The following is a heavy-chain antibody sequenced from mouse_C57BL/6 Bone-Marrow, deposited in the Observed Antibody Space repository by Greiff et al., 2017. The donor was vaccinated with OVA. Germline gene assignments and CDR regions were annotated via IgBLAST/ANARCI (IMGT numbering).Heavy chain of an antibody. CDR1: GYTFTSYW. V-gene: IGHV1-59*01. CDR3: ARRGYGSTMDY. CDR2: IDPSDSYT. J-gene: IGHJ4*01. D-gene: IGHD1-1*01. Sequence: QVQLQQPGAELVRPGTSVKLSCKASGYTFTSYWMHWVKQRPGQGLEWIGVIDPSDSYTNYNQKFKGKATLTVGTSSSTAYMQLSSLTSEESAVYYCARRGYGSTMDYWGQGTSVTVSS.